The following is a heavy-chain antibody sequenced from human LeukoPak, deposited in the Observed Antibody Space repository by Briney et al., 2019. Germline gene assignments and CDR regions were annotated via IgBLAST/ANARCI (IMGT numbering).Heavy chain of an antibody. CDR3: ARVAYYYDSSGYYLDY. Sequence: GGSLILSCAASGFTFSTYWMSWVRQAPGKGLEWVSSISSSSSYIYYADSVKGRFTISRDNAKNSLYLQMNSLRAEDTAVYYCARVAYYYDSSGYYLDYWGQGTLVTVSS. CDR1: GFTFSTYW. J-gene: IGHJ4*02. V-gene: IGHV3-21*01. CDR2: ISSSSSYI. D-gene: IGHD3-22*01.